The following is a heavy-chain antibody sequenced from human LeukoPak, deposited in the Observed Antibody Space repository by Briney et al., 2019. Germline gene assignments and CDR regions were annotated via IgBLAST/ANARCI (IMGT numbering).Heavy chain of an antibody. CDR1: GFTVSSNY. D-gene: IGHD3-10*01. V-gene: IGHV3-53*01. CDR2: IYSGGST. J-gene: IGHJ4*02. Sequence: PGGSLRLSCAASGFTVSSNYMIWVRQAPGKGLEWVSVIYSGGSTYYADSVKGRFTISRDNSKNTVYLQMNSLRAEDTAVYYCARGVYGTVKGGLDDWGQGTLVTVSS. CDR3: ARGVYGTVKGGLDD.